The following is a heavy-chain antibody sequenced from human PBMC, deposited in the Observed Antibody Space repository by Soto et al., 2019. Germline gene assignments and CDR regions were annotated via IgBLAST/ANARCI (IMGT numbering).Heavy chain of an antibody. CDR3: ARGISDILAYFDY. CDR2: IYYSGST. J-gene: IGHJ4*02. V-gene: IGHV4-59*01. D-gene: IGHD3-10*01. Sequence: PSETLSLTCTVSGGSISSYYWSWIRQPPGKGLEWIGYIYYSGSTNYNPSLKSRVTISVDTSKNQFSLKLSSVTAADTAVYYCARGISDILAYFDYWGQGTLVTVSS. CDR1: GGSISSYY.